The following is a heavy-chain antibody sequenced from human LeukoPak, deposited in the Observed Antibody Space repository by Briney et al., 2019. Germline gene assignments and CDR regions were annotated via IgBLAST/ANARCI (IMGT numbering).Heavy chain of an antibody. CDR2: IHHSGST. Sequence: SETLPLTCAVYGGSFSGYYWSWIRQPPGKGLEWIGEIHHSGSTNYNPSLKSRVTISVDKSKNQFSLKLSSVTAADTAVYYCATKGLVTMVRGVIKLYYYYMDVWGKGTTVTVSS. CDR1: GGSFSGYY. CDR3: ATKGLVTMVRGVIKLYYYYMDV. D-gene: IGHD3-10*01. V-gene: IGHV4-34*01. J-gene: IGHJ6*03.